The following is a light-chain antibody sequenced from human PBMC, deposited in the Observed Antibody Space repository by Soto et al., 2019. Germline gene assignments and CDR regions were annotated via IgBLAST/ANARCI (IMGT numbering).Light chain of an antibody. CDR1: QSVTTK. CDR2: GAS. Sequence: EVVMTQSPATLSVSPGERATLSCWASQSVTTKLAWYQQKPGQPPRLLMYGASTRANGMPARFSGSGSGTEFTLTISSLQSEDFAVYYCQQYNNWPRTFGRGTNVEIK. J-gene: IGKJ1*01. V-gene: IGKV3-15*01. CDR3: QQYNNWPRT.